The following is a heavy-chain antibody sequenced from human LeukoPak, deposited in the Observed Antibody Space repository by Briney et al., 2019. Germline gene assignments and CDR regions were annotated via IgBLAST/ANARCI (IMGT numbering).Heavy chain of an antibody. Sequence: GGSLRLSCAASGFTFSSYAMSWVRQAPGKGLEWVSVIYSGGSTYYADSVKGRFTISRDNSKNTLYLQMNSLRAEDTAVYYCARDKDQYRLDAFDIWGQGTMVTVSS. V-gene: IGHV3-66*02. J-gene: IGHJ3*02. D-gene: IGHD1-14*01. CDR1: GFTFSSYA. CDR2: IYSGGST. CDR3: ARDKDQYRLDAFDI.